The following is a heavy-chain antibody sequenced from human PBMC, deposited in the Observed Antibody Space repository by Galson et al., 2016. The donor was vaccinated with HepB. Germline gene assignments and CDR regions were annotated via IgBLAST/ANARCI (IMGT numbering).Heavy chain of an antibody. V-gene: IGHV3-21*04. CDR3: ARDRAVTPRLGCPLY. CDR1: GFIFSSYS. J-gene: IGHJ4*02. D-gene: IGHD2-21*02. Sequence: SLRLSCAASGFIFSSYSMNGVRQAPGKGLEWISSISGSSNYIDYADSVRGRFTISRDNAKNLLNLHMNSLRPEDTAIYYCARDRAVTPRLGCPLYWGLGTLVTVSS. CDR2: ISGSSNYI.